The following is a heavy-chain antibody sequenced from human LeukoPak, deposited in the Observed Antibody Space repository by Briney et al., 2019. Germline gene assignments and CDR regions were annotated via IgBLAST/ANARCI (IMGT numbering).Heavy chain of an antibody. CDR2: ISSSGGRT. CDR1: GFTFSVYA. CDR3: AKMSYYYDSSGYYPHGMDV. D-gene: IGHD3-22*01. Sequence: GGSLRLSCAASGFTFSVYATSWVRQAPGKGRGWVSAISSSGGRTYYADSVKGRFTISRDNSKNTLYMQMDSLRAEDTAVYYCAKMSYYYDSSGYYPHGMDVWGQGTTVTVSS. V-gene: IGHV3-23*01. J-gene: IGHJ6*02.